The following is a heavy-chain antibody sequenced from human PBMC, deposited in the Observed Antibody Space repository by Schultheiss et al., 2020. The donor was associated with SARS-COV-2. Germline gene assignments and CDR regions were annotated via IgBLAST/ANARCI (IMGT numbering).Heavy chain of an antibody. CDR2: ISGSGGST. Sequence: GGSLRLSCAASGFTFSSYDMHWVRQAPGKGLEWVSAISGSGGSTYYADSVKGRFTMSRDNSKNSLYLQMNSLRAEDTAVYYCELVEQPGWGQGTLVTVSS. J-gene: IGHJ4*02. CDR1: GFTFSSYD. V-gene: IGHV3-23*01. CDR3: ELVEQPG. D-gene: IGHD6-13*01.